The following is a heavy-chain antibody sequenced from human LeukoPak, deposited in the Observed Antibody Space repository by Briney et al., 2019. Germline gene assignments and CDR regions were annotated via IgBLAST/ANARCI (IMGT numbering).Heavy chain of an antibody. J-gene: IGHJ3*02. CDR2: ISKSGDET. D-gene: IGHD5-24*01. CDR3: VKSAGKDGYRDVFDI. Sequence: PGGSLRLSCAASGFSVSTFALHWVRQAPGKGLEWVSTISKSGDETYYADSVKGLFTISRDNYKNTLYLQMNSLRAEDTAIYHCVKSAGKDGYRDVFDIWGQGTVVTVSS. V-gene: IGHV3-23*01. CDR1: GFSVSTFA.